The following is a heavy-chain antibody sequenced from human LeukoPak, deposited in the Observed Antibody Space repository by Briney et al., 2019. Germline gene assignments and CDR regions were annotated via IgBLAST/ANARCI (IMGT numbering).Heavy chain of an antibody. D-gene: IGHD5-18*01. CDR2: IYYSGST. Sequence: PSETLSLTCTVSGGSISSGDYYWSWIRQPPGKGLEWIGYIYYSGSTYYNPSLKSRVTISVDTSKNQFSLKLSSVTAADTAVYYCARHLQLWLILDYWGQGTLVTVSS. J-gene: IGHJ4*02. CDR3: ARHLQLWLILDY. V-gene: IGHV4-30-4*01. CDR1: GGSISSGDYY.